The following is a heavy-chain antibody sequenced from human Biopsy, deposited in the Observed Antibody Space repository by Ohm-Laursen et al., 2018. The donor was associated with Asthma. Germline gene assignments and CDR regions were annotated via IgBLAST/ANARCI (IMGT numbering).Heavy chain of an antibody. D-gene: IGHD3-22*01. CDR2: ISWNSGSI. CDR1: GFAFDDYA. J-gene: IGHJ4*02. Sequence: SLRLSCAASGFAFDDYAMHWVRQAPGKGLEWVSGISWNSGSIGYADSVKGRFTISRDNAKNSLYLQMNSLRAEDTALYYCAKDSSGYYLNYFDYWGQGTLVTVSS. V-gene: IGHV3-9*01. CDR3: AKDSSGYYLNYFDY.